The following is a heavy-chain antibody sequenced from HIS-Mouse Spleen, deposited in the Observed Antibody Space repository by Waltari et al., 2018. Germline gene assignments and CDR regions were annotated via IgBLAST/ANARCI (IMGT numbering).Heavy chain of an antibody. CDR3: ARGRYSSSWYYFDY. CDR1: GYALTVYY. J-gene: IGHJ4*02. D-gene: IGHD6-13*01. CDR2: INQESGGR. V-gene: IGHV1-2*02. Sequence: QVQLVQSGAELNKPGASVKVSCKASGYALTVYYMHWVRQAPGQVIEWVGWINQESGGRNYAQKLQGRVPRTRDTSIRTAYMELSRLRSDDTAVYYSARGRYSSSWYYFDYWGQGTLVTVSS.